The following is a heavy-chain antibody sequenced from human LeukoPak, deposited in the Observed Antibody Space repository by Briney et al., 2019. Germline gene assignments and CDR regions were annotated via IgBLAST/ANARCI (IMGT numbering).Heavy chain of an antibody. Sequence: SETLSLTCIVSGGSISGNNWWNWVRQPPGKGLEWIGEIYHSGTTNYSPSLKSRVSISVDKSKNQFSLRLNSVTAADTAVYYCVRDMGSSTSKDWGQGTLVTVSS. CDR1: GGSISGNNW. V-gene: IGHV4-4*02. D-gene: IGHD6-13*01. CDR3: VRDMGSSTSKD. J-gene: IGHJ4*02. CDR2: IYHSGTT.